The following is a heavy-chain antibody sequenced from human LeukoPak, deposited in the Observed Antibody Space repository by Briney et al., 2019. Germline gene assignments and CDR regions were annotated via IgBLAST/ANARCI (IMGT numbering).Heavy chain of an antibody. V-gene: IGHV1-69*13. Sequence: ASVKVSCKASGGTFNNYAINWVRQAPGQGLEWMGGIIPIFGSSNYAQKFQGRVTITADESTTTAYMELSSLRSEDTAVYYSARVTHTELSTWFDPWGQGTLVTVSS. D-gene: IGHD5-18*01. CDR2: IIPIFGSS. J-gene: IGHJ5*02. CDR1: GGTFNNYA. CDR3: ARVTHTELSTWFDP.